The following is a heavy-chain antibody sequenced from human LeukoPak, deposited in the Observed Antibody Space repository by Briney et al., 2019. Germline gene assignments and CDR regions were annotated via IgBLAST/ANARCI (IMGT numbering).Heavy chain of an antibody. D-gene: IGHD1-26*01. V-gene: IGHV4-30-2*01. J-gene: IGHJ6*02. CDR2: IYHSGST. CDR1: GGSISSGGYS. CDR3: ARASGYYYYYGMDV. Sequence: SQTLSLTCAVSGGSISSGGYSWSWIRQPPGKGLEWIGYIYHSGSTYYNPSLKSRVTISVDRSKNQFSLKLSSVTAADAAVYYCARASGYYYYYGMDVWGQGTTVTVSS.